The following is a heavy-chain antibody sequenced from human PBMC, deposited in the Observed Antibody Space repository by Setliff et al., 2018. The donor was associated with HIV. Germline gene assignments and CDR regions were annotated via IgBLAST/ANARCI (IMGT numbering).Heavy chain of an antibody. CDR1: GYPISSGYY. CDR3: ASRVPAARHFDH. CDR2: IYHSGST. J-gene: IGHJ4*02. V-gene: IGHV4-38-2*02. Sequence: SETLSLTCTVSGYPISSGYYWGWIRQPPGKGLEWIGEIYHSGSTNYNPSLKSRVTISLDRFKNQFSLKLTSVTAAYSAVYYCASRVPAARHFDHWGQGTLVTVSS. D-gene: IGHD2-2*01.